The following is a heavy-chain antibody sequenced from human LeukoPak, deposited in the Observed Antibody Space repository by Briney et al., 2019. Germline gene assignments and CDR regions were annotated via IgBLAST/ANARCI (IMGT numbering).Heavy chain of an antibody. J-gene: IGHJ4*02. CDR1: SGCISSTIHH. D-gene: IGHD6-6*01. V-gene: IGHV4-39*02. CDR2: RYYSGTP. CDR3: TRESRSSSEY. Sequence: PSETLSLTCTGSSGCISSTIHHWGWTREPPGKGLEWIGSRYYSGTPYYNRFLKSRVTTSVDTSKTQFSLKLSYVTAADTAVYSCTRESRSSSEYWGQGTLVTVSS.